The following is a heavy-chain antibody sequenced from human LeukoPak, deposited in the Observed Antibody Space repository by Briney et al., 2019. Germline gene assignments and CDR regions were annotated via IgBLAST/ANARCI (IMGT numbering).Heavy chain of an antibody. CDR2: IYYSGST. D-gene: IGHD3-9*01. Sequence: PSETLSLTCTVSGGSISSGDYYWSWIRQPPGKGLEWIGYIYYSGSTYYNPSLKSRVTISVETSKNQFSLKLSSVTAADTAVYYCARESAQGRYFDWLLSPDYWGQGTLVTVSS. J-gene: IGHJ4*02. CDR1: GGSISSGDYY. CDR3: ARESAQGRYFDWLLSPDY. V-gene: IGHV4-30-4*01.